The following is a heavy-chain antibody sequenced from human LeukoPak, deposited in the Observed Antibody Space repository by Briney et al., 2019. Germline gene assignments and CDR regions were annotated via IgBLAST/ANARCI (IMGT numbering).Heavy chain of an antibody. V-gene: IGHV4-39*01. CDR2: IYYSGST. CDR3: ARHRIAARGSFDY. J-gene: IGHJ4*02. D-gene: IGHD6-6*01. CDR1: GGSIGSSYYY. Sequence: SETLSLTCTVSGGSIGSSYYYWGWTRHPPGRGLEWIGSIYYSGSTYYNPSLKSRVTISEDTSKNQFSLKLNSVTAADTAVYYCARHRIAARGSFDYWGQGTLVTVSS.